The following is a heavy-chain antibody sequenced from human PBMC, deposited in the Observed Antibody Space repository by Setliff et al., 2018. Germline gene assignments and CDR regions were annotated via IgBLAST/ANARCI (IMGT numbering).Heavy chain of an antibody. CDR1: RDSFTNYW. CDR2: IFPADADT. V-gene: IGHV5-51*01. J-gene: IGHJ6*03. CDR3: ARRARGEYHMDV. Sequence: GESLKISCKESRDSFTNYWIIWVRQVPGKGLEWMGMIFPADADTRYNPSFKGQVTMSLDRSITTAYLQWDSLKASDTAIYYCARRARGEYHMDVWGKGTTVTVSS. D-gene: IGHD3-16*01.